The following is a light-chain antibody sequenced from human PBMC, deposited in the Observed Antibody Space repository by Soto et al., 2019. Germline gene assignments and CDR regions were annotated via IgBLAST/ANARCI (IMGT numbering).Light chain of an antibody. J-gene: IGLJ3*02. CDR2: SGN. CDR1: SSNIGSYT. CDR3: AAWDDSLNAVV. V-gene: IGLV1-44*01. Sequence: QSVLTQPPSASGTPGQRVTFSCSGSSSNIGSYTVNWYKQPPGTAPKLLIHSGNQRPSGVPDRFSGSQSGTSASLAISGLQSEDEADYDCAAWDDSLNAVVFGGGTKLTVL.